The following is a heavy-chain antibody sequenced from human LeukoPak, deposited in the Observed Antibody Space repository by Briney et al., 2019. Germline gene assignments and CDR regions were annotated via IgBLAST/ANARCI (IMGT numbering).Heavy chain of an antibody. CDR2: INSNGDWT. Sequence: GGSLRLSCAASEFTFSSYPMHWVRQAPGKGLEYVSTINSNGDWTYYANSVKGRFTISRDNSKNTLYLQMGSLGAEDMAVYYCARDHSDNSFDYWGQGTLVTVSS. V-gene: IGHV3-64*01. CDR3: ARDHSDNSFDY. J-gene: IGHJ4*02. CDR1: EFTFSSYP. D-gene: IGHD2-21*01.